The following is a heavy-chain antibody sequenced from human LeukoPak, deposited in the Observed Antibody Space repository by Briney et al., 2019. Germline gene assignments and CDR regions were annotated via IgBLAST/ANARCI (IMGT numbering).Heavy chain of an antibody. D-gene: IGHD4-17*01. CDR2: IIPIFGTA. J-gene: IGHJ5*02. CDR3: ARVLTTYGTGFDP. Sequence: SVKVSCKASGGTFSSYAISWVRQAPGQGLEWMGRIIPIFGTANYAQKFQGRVTITTDESTSTAYMELGSLRSEDTAVYYCARVLTTYGTGFDPWGQGTLVTVSS. V-gene: IGHV1-69*05. CDR1: GGTFSSYA.